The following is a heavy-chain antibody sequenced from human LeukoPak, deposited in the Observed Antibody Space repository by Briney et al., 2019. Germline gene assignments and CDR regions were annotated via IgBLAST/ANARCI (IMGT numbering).Heavy chain of an antibody. CDR1: GFTFSSYG. CDR2: ISYDGSNK. CDR3: ARTDRVYYPYYGMDV. Sequence: PGGSLRLSCAASGFTFSSYGMHWVRQAPGKRLEWVAVISYDGSNKYYADSVKGRFTISRDNSKSTLYLQMNSLRAEDTAVYCCARTDRVYYPYYGMDVWGQGTTVTVSS. D-gene: IGHD1-14*01. V-gene: IGHV3-30*03. J-gene: IGHJ6*02.